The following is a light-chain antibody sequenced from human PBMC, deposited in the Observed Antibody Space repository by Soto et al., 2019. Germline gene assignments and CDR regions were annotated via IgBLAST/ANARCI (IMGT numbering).Light chain of an antibody. CDR1: RSVSSTY. Sequence: DIVLTQSPGTLSLSPGERATLSCRASRSVSSTYLARYQHKPGQAPRLLIYGTSSRATGIPDRFSGSGSGTDFTLTISRLEPEDFAVYYCHQHGGSPGTFGGGTKVEIK. V-gene: IGKV3-20*01. CDR2: GTS. J-gene: IGKJ4*01. CDR3: HQHGGSPGT.